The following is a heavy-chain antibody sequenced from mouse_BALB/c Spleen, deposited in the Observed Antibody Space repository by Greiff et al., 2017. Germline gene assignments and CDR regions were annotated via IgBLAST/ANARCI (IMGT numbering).Heavy chain of an antibody. CDR2: IRLKSNNYAT. Sequence: DVMLVESGGGLVQPGGSMKLSCVASGFTFSNYWMNWVRQSPEKGLEWVAEIRLKSNNYATHYAESVKGRFTISRDDSKSSVYLQMNNLGAEDTGFFCFPRLNWAYWYFVVGGAGTTVTVSS. D-gene: IGHD4-1*01. CDR1: GFTFSNYW. CDR3: PRLNWAYWYFVV. V-gene: IGHV6-6*02. J-gene: IGHJ1*01.